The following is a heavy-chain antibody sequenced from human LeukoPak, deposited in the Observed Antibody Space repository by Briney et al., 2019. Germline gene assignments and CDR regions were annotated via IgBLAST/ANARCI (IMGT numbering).Heavy chain of an antibody. J-gene: IGHJ6*03. CDR2: VFYSGST. CDR1: GGSISSSSYS. V-gene: IGHV4-61*05. CDR3: ARGGPPGYYYDYYMDV. Sequence: PSGTLSLTCTVSGGSISSSSYSWGWIRQPPGKGLEWIGYVFYSGSTDFNPSRKSRVTISVDTSKNQFSLKMSSVTAADTAVYFCARGGPPGYYYDYYMDVWGKGTTVTISS.